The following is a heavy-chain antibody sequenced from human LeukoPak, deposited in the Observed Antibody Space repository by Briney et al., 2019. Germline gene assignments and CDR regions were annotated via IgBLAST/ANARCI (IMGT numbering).Heavy chain of an antibody. V-gene: IGHV4-59*08. D-gene: IGHD3-10*01. CDR2: IYYSGST. CDR3: ARHSRGLTNYYYYGMDV. J-gene: IGHJ6*02. CDR1: GGSISSYY. Sequence: SETLSLTCTVSGGSISSYYWSWIRQPPGKGLEWIGYIYYSGSTNYNPSLKSRVTISVDTSKNRFSLKLSSVTAADTAVYYCARHSRGLTNYYYYGMDVWGQGTTVTVSS.